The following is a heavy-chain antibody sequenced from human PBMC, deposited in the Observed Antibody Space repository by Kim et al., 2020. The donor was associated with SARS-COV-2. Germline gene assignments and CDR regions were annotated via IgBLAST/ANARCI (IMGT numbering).Heavy chain of an antibody. J-gene: IGHJ6*02. CDR2: ISAYNGNT. V-gene: IGHV1-18*01. Sequence: ASVKVSCKTSGYTFTSYGISWVRQAPGQGLEWMGWISAYNGNTNYAQKLQGRVTMTTDTSTSTAYMELRSLRSDDTAVYYCASSSSSPPPYYYYCGMDVWGQGTTVTVSS. CDR1: GYTFTSYG. D-gene: IGHD6-6*01. CDR3: ASSSSSPPPYYYYCGMDV.